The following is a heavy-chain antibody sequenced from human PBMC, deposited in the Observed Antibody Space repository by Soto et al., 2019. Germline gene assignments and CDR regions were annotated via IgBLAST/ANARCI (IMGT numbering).Heavy chain of an antibody. CDR1: GGPISSGGYS. V-gene: IGHV4-30-2*01. J-gene: IGHJ5*02. CDR3: ARVPSP. Sequence: PSETLCLTCAVSGGPISSGGYSGSWIRQPPGKGLEWIGYIYHSGSTYYNPSLKSRVTISVDRSKNQFSLKLSSVTAADTAVYYCARVPSPWGQGTLVTVS. CDR2: IYHSGST.